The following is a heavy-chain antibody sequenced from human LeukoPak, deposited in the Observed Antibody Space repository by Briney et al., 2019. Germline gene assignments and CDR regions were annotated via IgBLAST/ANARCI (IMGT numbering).Heavy chain of an antibody. J-gene: IGHJ6*03. D-gene: IGHD6-13*01. V-gene: IGHV4-59*01. CDR3: AGIKVESSRWYDYYHYMDV. CDR2: IYYSGRT. CDR1: GGSLSSYY. Sequence: SETLSLTCTVSGGSLSSYYWSWIRQPPGRGREWVGYIYYSGRTNYNPPLPSGVTISLHTSKNQFSLKLSSVTPAHTGVYYGAGIKVESSRWYDYYHYMDVWGKGTTVTVPS.